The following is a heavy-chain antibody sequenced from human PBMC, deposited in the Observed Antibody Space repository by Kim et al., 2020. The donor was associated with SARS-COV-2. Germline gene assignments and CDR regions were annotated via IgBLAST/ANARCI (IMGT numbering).Heavy chain of an antibody. CDR2: ISWNSGSI. Sequence: GGSLRLSCAASGFTFDDYAMHWVRQAPGKGLEWVSGISWNSGSIGYADSVKGRFTISRDNAKNSLYLQMNSLRAEDTALYYCAKDMSSSWYFNFQHWGQG. CDR3: AKDMSSSWYFNFQH. V-gene: IGHV3-9*01. J-gene: IGHJ1*01. CDR1: GFTFDDYA. D-gene: IGHD6-13*01.